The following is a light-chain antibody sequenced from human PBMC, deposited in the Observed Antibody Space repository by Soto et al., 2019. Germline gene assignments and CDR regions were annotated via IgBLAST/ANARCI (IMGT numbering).Light chain of an antibody. J-gene: IGLJ1*01. CDR1: SSNIGAVYD. Sequence: QSVLTQPTSVSGAPGQRVTISCTGSSSNIGAVYDVHWYQQLPGTAPKLLIYGNSNRPSGVPDRFSGSKSGTSASLAITGLQAEDEADYYCQSYDSSLSGSRVFGTGTKVTVL. CDR2: GNS. CDR3: QSYDSSLSGSRV. V-gene: IGLV1-40*01.